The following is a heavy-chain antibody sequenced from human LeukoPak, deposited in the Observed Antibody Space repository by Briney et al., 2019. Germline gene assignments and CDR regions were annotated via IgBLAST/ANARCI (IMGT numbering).Heavy chain of an antibody. CDR2: ISSSGSTI. D-gene: IGHD6-13*01. J-gene: IGHJ3*02. CDR3: AGDLSSWTFSGFDI. Sequence: GGSLRLSCAASGFTFSDYYMSWIRQAPGKGLEWVSYISSSGSTIYYADSVKGRFTNSRDNAKNSLYLQMNSLRAEDTAVYYCAGDLSSWTFSGFDIWGQGTMVTVSS. CDR1: GFTFSDYY. V-gene: IGHV3-11*04.